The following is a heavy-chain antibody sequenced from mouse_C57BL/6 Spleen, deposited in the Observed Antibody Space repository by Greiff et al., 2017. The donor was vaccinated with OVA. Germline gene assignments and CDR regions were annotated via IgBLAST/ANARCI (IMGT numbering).Heavy chain of an antibody. V-gene: IGHV7-3*01. J-gene: IGHJ4*01. CDR2: IRNKANGYTT. Sequence: EVKVEESGGGLVQPGGSLSLSCAASGFTFTDYYMSWVRQPPGKALEWLGFIRNKANGYTTEYSVSVKGRFTISRDNSLSILYLQLNARRAEDSATYYCARYPLNFWAMDYWGQGTSVTVSS. CDR1: GFTFTDYY. D-gene: IGHD4-1*02. CDR3: ARYPLNFWAMDY.